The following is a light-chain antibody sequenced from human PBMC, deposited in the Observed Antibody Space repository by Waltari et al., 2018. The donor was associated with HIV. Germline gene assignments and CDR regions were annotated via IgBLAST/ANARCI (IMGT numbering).Light chain of an antibody. V-gene: IGKV1-39*01. CDR1: QNICHY. CDR3: QQSYSSPT. CDR2: TAT. Sequence: SVTITCRASQNICHYLNWYQQKPGKAPTALISTATTLQSGVPLRFRGSGSGTDFTLTITSLRPDDFATYFCQQSYSSPTFGPGTTVDIK. J-gene: IGKJ3*01.